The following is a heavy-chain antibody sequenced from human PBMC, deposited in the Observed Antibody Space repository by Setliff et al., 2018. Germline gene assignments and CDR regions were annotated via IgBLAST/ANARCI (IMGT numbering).Heavy chain of an antibody. J-gene: IGHJ6*02. D-gene: IGHD6-19*01. Sequence: PSETLSLTCTVSGGSISSSSYYWGWIRQPPGKGLEWIGSIYYSGSTYYNPSLKSRVTISVDTSKNQFSLKLSSVTAADTAVYYCARVSQYSSGWYYYYYGMDVWGQGTTVTLSS. CDR3: ARVSQYSSGWYYYYYGMDV. CDR2: IYYSGST. V-gene: IGHV4-39*07. CDR1: GGSISSSSYY.